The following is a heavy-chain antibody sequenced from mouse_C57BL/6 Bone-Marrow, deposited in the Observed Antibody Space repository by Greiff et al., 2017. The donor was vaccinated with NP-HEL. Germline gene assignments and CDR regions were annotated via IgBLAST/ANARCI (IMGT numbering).Heavy chain of an antibody. CDR3: ATYYYGSSLRYAMDY. CDR1: GFTFSDYG. D-gene: IGHD1-1*01. V-gene: IGHV5-17*01. CDR2: ISSGSSTI. J-gene: IGHJ4*01. Sequence: EVMLVESGGGLVKPGGSLKLSCAASGFTFSDYGMHWVRQAPEKGLEWVAYISSGSSTIYYADTVKGRFTISRDNAKNTLFLQMTRLRSEDTAMYYCATYYYGSSLRYAMDYWGQGTSVTVSS.